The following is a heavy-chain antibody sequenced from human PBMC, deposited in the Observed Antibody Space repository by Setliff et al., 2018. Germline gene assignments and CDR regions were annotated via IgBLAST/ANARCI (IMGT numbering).Heavy chain of an antibody. CDR3: AMATILLEPYYFDY. V-gene: IGHV3-21*01. J-gene: IGHJ4*02. CDR2: ISSSSSYI. Sequence: NPGGSLRLSCAASGFTFSSYSMNWVRQAPGKGLEWVSSISSSSSYIYYADSVKGRFTISRDNAKNSLYLQMNSLRAEDTAVYYCAMATILLEPYYFDYWGQGTLVTVSS. D-gene: IGHD3-10*01. CDR1: GFTFSSYS.